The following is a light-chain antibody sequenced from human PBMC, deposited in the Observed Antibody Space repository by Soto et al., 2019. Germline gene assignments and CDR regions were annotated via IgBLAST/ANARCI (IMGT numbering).Light chain of an antibody. J-gene: IGKJ4*01. Sequence: EIVLTQSPATLSLSPGERATLSCGASQSVSSSYLAWYQQKPGQAPRLLIFGASSRATGIPARFSGSGSGTEFNLTISSLQSEDFAVYFCQQYDDWLRLTFGGGTKVDIK. CDR1: QSVSSSY. CDR3: QQYDDWLRLT. CDR2: GAS. V-gene: IGKV3D-15*01.